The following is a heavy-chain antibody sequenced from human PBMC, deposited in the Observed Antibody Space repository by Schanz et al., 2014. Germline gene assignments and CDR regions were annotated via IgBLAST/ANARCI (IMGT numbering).Heavy chain of an antibody. J-gene: IGHJ6*02. CDR1: GFTFSDYY. CDR2: ISGSSIHK. D-gene: IGHD6-19*01. CDR3: ASVIMVAGNRRDGRDV. Sequence: QVYLVESGGDLVKPGGSLRLSCAASGFTFSDYYMAWIRQAPGKGLEWVSHISGSSIHKNYADSVKGRFSISRDNGETSMYLQINSLRVEDTAVYYCASVIMVAGNRRDGRDVWGQGTTVIVSS. V-gene: IGHV3-11*05.